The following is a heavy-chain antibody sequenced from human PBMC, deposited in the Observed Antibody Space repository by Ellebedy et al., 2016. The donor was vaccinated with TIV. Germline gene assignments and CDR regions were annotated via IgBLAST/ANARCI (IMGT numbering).Heavy chain of an antibody. D-gene: IGHD5-24*01. CDR1: GFTFNSRL. Sequence: GESLKISCTASGFTFNSRLMHWVRQAPGKGLVWVSRIKGDGTNTIYAVSVKGRFTISRDNAKNTVYLQMNSLRAEDTAIYYCARDGDDYNFDYWGQGTLVTVSS. V-gene: IGHV3-74*01. J-gene: IGHJ4*02. CDR2: IKGDGTNT. CDR3: ARDGDDYNFDY.